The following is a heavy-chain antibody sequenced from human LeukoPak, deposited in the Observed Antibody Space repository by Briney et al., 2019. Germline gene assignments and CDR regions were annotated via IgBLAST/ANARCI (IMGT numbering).Heavy chain of an antibody. CDR3: ARSLDYYGDSYDAFDI. V-gene: IGHV1-69*13. CDR1: GGTFSSYA. J-gene: IGHJ3*02. Sequence: ASVKVSCKASGGTFSSYAISWVRQAPGQGLEWMGGIIPIFGTANYAQKFQGRVTITADESTSPPYMELSSLRSEDTAVYYCARSLDYYGDSYDAFDIWGQGTMVTVSS. D-gene: IGHD4-17*01. CDR2: IIPIFGTA.